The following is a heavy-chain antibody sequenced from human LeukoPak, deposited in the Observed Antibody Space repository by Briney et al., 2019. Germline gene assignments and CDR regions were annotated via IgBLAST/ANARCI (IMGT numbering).Heavy chain of an antibody. Sequence: ASVKVSCKASGYTFTGYYMHWVRQAPGQGLEWMGWINPNSGGTNYAQKFQGRVTMTRDTSISTAYMELSRVRSDDTAVYYCARAPYGSGSYADYWGQGTLVTVSS. D-gene: IGHD3-10*01. CDR3: ARAPYGSGSYADY. V-gene: IGHV1-2*02. CDR1: GYTFTGYY. CDR2: INPNSGGT. J-gene: IGHJ4*02.